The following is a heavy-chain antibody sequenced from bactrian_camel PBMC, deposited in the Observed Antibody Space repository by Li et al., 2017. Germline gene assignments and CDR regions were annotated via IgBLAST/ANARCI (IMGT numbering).Heavy chain of an antibody. Sequence: VQLVESGGGSVLAGGSLKLSCVASRYSFTWCGMGWYRQAPGNVCELVAVMSGDGSTEYTESVKGRFHISQDDAKKTVYLQMNSLKSEDTALYYCAAVRRDGSGGGNWRQLADFYYWGQGTQVTVS. J-gene: IGHJ6*01. CDR1: RYSFTWCG. D-gene: IGHD8*01. CDR3: AAVRRDGSGGGNWRQLADFYY. V-gene: IGHV3S53*01. CDR2: MSGDGST.